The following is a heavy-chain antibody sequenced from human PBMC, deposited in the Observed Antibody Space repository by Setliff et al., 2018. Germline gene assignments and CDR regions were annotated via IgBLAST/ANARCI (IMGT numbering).Heavy chain of an antibody. D-gene: IGHD3-10*01. CDR2: ISAYNGNT. CDR1: GYTFNSYG. V-gene: IGHV1-18*01. J-gene: IGHJ5*02. CDR3: AGYQGSGSNYKVVNWFDP. Sequence: ASVKVSCKASGYTFNSYGISWVRQAPGQGLEWMGWISAYNGNTNYAQKLQGRVTMTTDTSTSTAYMELRSLRSDDTAVYYCAGYQGSGSNYKVVNWFDPWGQGTLVTVSS.